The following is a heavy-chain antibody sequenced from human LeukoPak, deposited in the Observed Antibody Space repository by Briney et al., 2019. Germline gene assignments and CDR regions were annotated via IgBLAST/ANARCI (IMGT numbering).Heavy chain of an antibody. J-gene: IGHJ4*02. V-gene: IGHV4-39*07. CDR2: GEYSGGT. CDR3: AGERGEEYSSGWYKKNYFDN. D-gene: IGHD6-19*01. Sequence: SETLSLTCTVSGDSFSSVTDYWAWLRQPPGKGLEWIASGEYSGGTYYNPSLESRVAISADMSKNQFSLKLTSVTGADTAVYYCAGERGEEYSSGWYKKNYFDNWGQGIRVTVSS. CDR1: GDSFSSVTDY.